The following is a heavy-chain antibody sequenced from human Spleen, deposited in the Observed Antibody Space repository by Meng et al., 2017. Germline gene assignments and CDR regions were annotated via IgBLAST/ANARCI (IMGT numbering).Heavy chain of an antibody. CDR1: GGSFSGYY. CDR3: ARGLVVGIRDAFDI. D-gene: IGHD2-15*01. Sequence: GSLRLSCAVYGGSFSGYYWSWIRQPPGKGLEWIGEINHSGSTNYNPSLKSRVTISVDTSKNQSSLKLSSVTAADTAVYYCARGLVVGIRDAFDIWGQGTMVTVSS. CDR2: INHSGST. V-gene: IGHV4-34*01. J-gene: IGHJ3*02.